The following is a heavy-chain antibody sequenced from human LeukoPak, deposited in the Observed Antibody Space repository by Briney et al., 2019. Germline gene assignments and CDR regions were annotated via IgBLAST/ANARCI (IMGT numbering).Heavy chain of an antibody. CDR3: ARTVPARPDVYYDY. Sequence: GGSLRLSCAASGFTFSRHWMSWVRRAPGKGLERVAHMNQDGSAIYSIDSVKGRFTISRDNDKNSLYLHMSGLTVADTAVYYCARTVPARPDVYYDYWGQGALVTVSS. CDR1: GFTFSRHW. D-gene: IGHD2-21*02. J-gene: IGHJ4*02. CDR2: MNQDGSAI. V-gene: IGHV3-7*01.